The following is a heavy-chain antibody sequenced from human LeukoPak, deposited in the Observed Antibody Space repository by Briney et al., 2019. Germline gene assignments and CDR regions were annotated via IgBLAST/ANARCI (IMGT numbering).Heavy chain of an antibody. Sequence: ASVKVSCKASGYTFTSYAINWMRQAPGQGLEWMGWINTNTGNPTYVQGFTGRFVFSLDTSVSTAYLQISSLKAEDTAVYYCARDFPWELRTGDPFFDYWGQGTLVTVSS. CDR1: GYTFTSYA. D-gene: IGHD1-26*01. CDR2: INTNTGNP. J-gene: IGHJ4*02. V-gene: IGHV7-4-1*02. CDR3: ARDFPWELRTGDPFFDY.